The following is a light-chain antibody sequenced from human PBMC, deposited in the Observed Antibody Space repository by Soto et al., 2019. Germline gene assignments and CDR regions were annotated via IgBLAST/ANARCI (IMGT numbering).Light chain of an antibody. CDR1: SGSVSTSYY. J-gene: IGLJ3*02. CDR2: STN. Sequence: QTVVTQEPSLSVSPGRTVTLTCGLSSGSVSTSYYPSWYQQTPGQAPRTLIYSTNTRSSGVPDRFSGSILGNKAALTITGAQADDESDYYCVLYMGSGIWVFGGRTKLTVL. V-gene: IGLV8-61*01. CDR3: VLYMGSGIWV.